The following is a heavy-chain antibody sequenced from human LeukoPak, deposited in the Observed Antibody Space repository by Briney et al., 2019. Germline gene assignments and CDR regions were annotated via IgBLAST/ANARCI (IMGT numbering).Heavy chain of an antibody. J-gene: IGHJ4*02. CDR1: SDSLSGYY. V-gene: IGHV4-34*01. Sequence: SPTDSLSLTCALYSDSLSGYYGGWSRSPPGKGWDCIGEINHSGSTNYNQSIKSRVTISVDTSKNQFPLRLRSVTAADTAVYYCARGITSDYWGQGTLVTVSS. CDR2: INHSGST. D-gene: IGHD3-10*01. CDR3: ARGITSDY.